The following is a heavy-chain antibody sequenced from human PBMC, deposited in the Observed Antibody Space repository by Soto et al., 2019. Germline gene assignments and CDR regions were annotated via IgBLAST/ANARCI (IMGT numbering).Heavy chain of an antibody. V-gene: IGHV4-34*01. J-gene: IGHJ4*02. D-gene: IGHD7-27*01. CDR3: ARGWGRIFDY. CDR1: GGSFSGYY. CDR2: INHSGST. Sequence: QVQLQQWGAGLLKPSETLSLTCAVYGGSFSGYYWNWIRQPPGKGREWMGEINHSGSTNYNPSHKSRVILSVDTTKNQFSLKMIFVAAADRAVYYCARGWGRIFDYWGQGTLVTVSS.